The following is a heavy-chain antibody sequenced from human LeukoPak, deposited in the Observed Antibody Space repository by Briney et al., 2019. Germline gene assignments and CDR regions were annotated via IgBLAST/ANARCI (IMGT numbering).Heavy chain of an antibody. CDR2: INEDGSEE. CDR1: GFPFSRWW. CDR3: VQYSDGRYDGYDD. J-gene: IGHJ4*02. V-gene: IGHV3-7*01. D-gene: IGHD6-6*01. Sequence: GGSLRFSCAASGFPFSRWWMSWVRQAPGKGLEWVANINEDGSEEYYVDSVKGRFTVSRDNAKNSLYLQANSLRLEDTALYYCVQYSDGRYDGYDDWGQGTLVTVSS.